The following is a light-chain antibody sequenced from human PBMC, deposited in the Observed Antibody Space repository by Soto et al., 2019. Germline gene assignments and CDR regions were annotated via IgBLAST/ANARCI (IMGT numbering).Light chain of an antibody. Sequence: ILVTQSPCTLSLSPGERATLSCRASQSVSSSYLAWYQQKPGQAPRLLIYGASSRATGIPDRFSGSGSGTDFTLTISRLEPEDFAVYYCQQYGSSLTWTFGQGGKVDIK. CDR2: GAS. CDR3: QQYGSSLTWT. V-gene: IGKV3-20*01. J-gene: IGKJ1*01. CDR1: QSVSSSY.